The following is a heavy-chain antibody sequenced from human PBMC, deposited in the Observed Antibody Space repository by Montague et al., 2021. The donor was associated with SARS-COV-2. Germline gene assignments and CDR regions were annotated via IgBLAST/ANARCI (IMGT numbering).Heavy chain of an antibody. J-gene: IGHJ1*01. Sequence: SETLSLTCRVSGGSVSSTSYFWDWIRQTPGKGLEWIGSVHYSGTTYYNPSLESQVTISVDTSKNHFYLKLSSVTAADTAVYFCTRLSLGWNTDWGQGTLVTVSS. CDR1: GGSVSSTSYF. V-gene: IGHV4-39*02. D-gene: IGHD1-1*01. CDR2: VHYSGTT. CDR3: TRLSLGWNTD.